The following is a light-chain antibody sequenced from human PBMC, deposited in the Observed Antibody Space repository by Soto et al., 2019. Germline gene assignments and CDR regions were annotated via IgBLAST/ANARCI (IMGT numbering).Light chain of an antibody. Sequence: DTVMTQSPATLSGSPVERAALSCAASQSVGNNLAWYRQKPGQAPRLLIYGASTRATGVPARFTGGGSGTEVTLTISSLQSQDFAVYYCQQYNKWPPTFGPGTKVDIK. V-gene: IGKV3-15*01. J-gene: IGKJ3*01. CDR2: GAS. CDR1: QSVGNN. CDR3: QQYNKWPPT.